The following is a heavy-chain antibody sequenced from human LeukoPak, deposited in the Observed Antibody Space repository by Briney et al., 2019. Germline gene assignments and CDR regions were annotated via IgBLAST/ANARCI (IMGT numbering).Heavy chain of an antibody. CDR2: IYPSDSYT. CDR3: ARMMTTVTK. J-gene: IGHJ4*02. Sequence: GESLKISCKGSGFSFTNYWISWGRQMPGKGLGWMGRIYPSDSYTQYSPSFQGHVTISADMSIGTVYLQWSSLKASYTAIYSCARMMTTVTKWGQGTLVTVAS. CDR1: GFSFTNYW. V-gene: IGHV5-10-1*01. D-gene: IGHD4-17*01.